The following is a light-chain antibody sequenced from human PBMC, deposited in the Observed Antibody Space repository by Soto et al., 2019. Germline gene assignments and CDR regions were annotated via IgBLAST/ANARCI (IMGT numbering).Light chain of an antibody. Sequence: DIQLNQSPSFLAASIGDRVAITCRASQGLSSYVAWYQPKPGTAPKLLIDAAFPLQNGVPSRCSCRGAGTEFTLTISSLQPEDSSSSDGQQLISYPITVGQGTRLENK. J-gene: IGKJ5*01. CDR2: AAF. V-gene: IGKV1-9*01. CDR1: QGLSSY. CDR3: QQLISYPIT.